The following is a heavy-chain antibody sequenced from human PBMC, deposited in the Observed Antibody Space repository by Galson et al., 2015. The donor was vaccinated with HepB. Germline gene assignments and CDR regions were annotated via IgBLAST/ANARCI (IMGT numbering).Heavy chain of an antibody. V-gene: IGHV3-30-3*01. CDR1: GFTFGNYA. CDR2: ISYDESNN. CDR3: ARGQRMVVVIGNGNWYFDL. Sequence: SLRLACAASGFTFGNYAMHWVRQAPRTGLDWLAVISYDESNNYYADPATSRFTISSDNSKNTPYLHMNSLRAEDTAVYYCARGQRMVVVIGNGNWYFDLWGRGTLVTVSS. J-gene: IGHJ2*01. D-gene: IGHD2-21*01.